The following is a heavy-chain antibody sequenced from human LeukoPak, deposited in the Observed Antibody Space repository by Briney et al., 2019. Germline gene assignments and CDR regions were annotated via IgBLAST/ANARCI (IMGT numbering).Heavy chain of an antibody. Sequence: GGSLRLSCAASGITFSSFGMHWVRQAPGKGLEWVAVISYDGNDKYYADSVKGRFTISRDNSKNTLFLQMNSLRAEDTAVYYCAKDLSGYSGSPYYYYGMDVWGQGTAVTVSS. CDR3: AKDLSGYSGSPYYYYGMDV. J-gene: IGHJ6*02. CDR1: GITFSSFG. CDR2: ISYDGNDK. D-gene: IGHD5-12*01. V-gene: IGHV3-30*18.